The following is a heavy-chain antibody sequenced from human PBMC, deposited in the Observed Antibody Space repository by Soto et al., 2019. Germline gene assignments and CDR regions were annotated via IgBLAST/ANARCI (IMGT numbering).Heavy chain of an antibody. Sequence: QLQLQASGSGLVKPSQTLSLTCAVSGGSISSGGYSWSWIRQPPGKGLEWIGYISHSGSTYYNPSLKSRVTISVDRSKNQFSLKLSSVTAADTAVYYCARVPDRWGQGTLVTVSS. CDR2: ISHSGST. J-gene: IGHJ5*02. D-gene: IGHD2-2*01. CDR3: ARVPDR. CDR1: GGSISSGGYS. V-gene: IGHV4-30-2*01.